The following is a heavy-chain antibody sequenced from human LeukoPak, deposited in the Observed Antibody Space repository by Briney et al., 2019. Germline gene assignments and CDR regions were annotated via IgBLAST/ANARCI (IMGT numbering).Heavy chain of an antibody. J-gene: IGHJ3*02. V-gene: IGHV4-34*01. CDR1: VGSFSGYY. CDR3: ARAHDYGNVFDI. D-gene: IGHD4-17*01. Sequence: PSETLSLTCAVYVGSFSGYYWSCIRQPPGKGLEWIGEINHSGSTNYNPSLKSRVTISVDTSKNQFSLKLSSVTAADTAVYYCARAHDYGNVFDIWGQGTMVTVSS. CDR2: INHSGST.